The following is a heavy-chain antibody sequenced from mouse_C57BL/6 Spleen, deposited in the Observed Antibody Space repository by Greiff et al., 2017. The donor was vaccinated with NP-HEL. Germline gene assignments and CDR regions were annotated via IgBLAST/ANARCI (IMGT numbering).Heavy chain of an antibody. CDR2: IYPGSGST. J-gene: IGHJ1*03. CDR3: ARDYGSSYWYFDV. V-gene: IGHV1-55*01. D-gene: IGHD1-1*01. Sequence: QVQLQQPGAELVKPGASVTMSCKASGYTFTSYWITWVKQRPGQGLAWIGDIYPGSGSTNYNQKFKSKATLTVDPSSSTAYMQLSSLTSEDSAVYYCARDYGSSYWYFDVWGTGTTVTVSS. CDR1: GYTFTSYW.